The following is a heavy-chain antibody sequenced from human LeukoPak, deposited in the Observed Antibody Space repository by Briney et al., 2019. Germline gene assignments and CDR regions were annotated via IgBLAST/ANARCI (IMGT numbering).Heavy chain of an antibody. D-gene: IGHD2-15*01. CDR1: GFTFSSYW. V-gene: IGHV3-7*01. Sequence: GGSLRLSSVASGFTFSSYWATWVRPAPGKGLEWVANIDPDGSHQYYVDSVKGRFTISKDNAKNSLYLQMNSLRAEDTAVYYCARDGGRREDYWGQGALVTVSS. CDR2: IDPDGSHQ. J-gene: IGHJ4*02. CDR3: ARDGGRREDY.